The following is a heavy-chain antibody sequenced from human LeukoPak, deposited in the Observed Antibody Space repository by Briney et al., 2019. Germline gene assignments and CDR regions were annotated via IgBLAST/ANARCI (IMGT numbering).Heavy chain of an antibody. Sequence: PSETLPLTCTVSGGSISSYYWGWIRQPPGKGLEWIGSIYYSGSTYYNPSLKSRVTISVDTSKNQFSLKLSSVTAADTAVYYCASGSTAAAAYPPQNWGQGTLVTVSS. CDR2: IYYSGST. CDR3: ASGSTAAAAYPPQN. CDR1: GGSISSYY. V-gene: IGHV4-39*07. D-gene: IGHD6-13*01. J-gene: IGHJ4*02.